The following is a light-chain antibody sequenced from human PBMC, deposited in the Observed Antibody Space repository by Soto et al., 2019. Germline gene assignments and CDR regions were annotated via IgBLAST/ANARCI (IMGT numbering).Light chain of an antibody. CDR1: QSVSRN. V-gene: IGKV3-15*01. J-gene: IGKJ3*01. CDR3: QHYNSWPL. CDR2: DAS. Sequence: EIVMTQSPGTLSVSPGERATLSCRASQSVSRNLAWYQQKPGQPPRLLIYDASTRATGIPARFRGRGCRTEFTLTISSEQSEDVAVYCCQHYNSWPLFGPGNKVDI.